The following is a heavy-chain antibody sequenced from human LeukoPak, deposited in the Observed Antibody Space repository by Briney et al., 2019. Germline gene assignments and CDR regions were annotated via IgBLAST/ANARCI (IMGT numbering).Heavy chain of an antibody. V-gene: IGHV3-66*01. CDR2: IYSGGST. Sequence: GGSLRLSCAASGFTVSSNYMSWVRQAPGKGLEWVSVIYSGGSTYYADSVKGRFTISRDNSKNTLYLQMNSLRAEDTAVYYCARVLRGVISSYYYYGMDVWGQGTTVTVSS. CDR1: GFTVSSNY. J-gene: IGHJ6*02. D-gene: IGHD3-10*01. CDR3: ARVLRGVISSYYYYGMDV.